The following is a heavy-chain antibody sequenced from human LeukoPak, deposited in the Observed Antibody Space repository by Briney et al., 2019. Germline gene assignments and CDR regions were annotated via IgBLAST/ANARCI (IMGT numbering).Heavy chain of an antibody. J-gene: IGHJ4*02. Sequence: SVKVSCKASGFTFTSSAMQWVRQARGQRLEWIGWIVVGSGNTNYAQKFRERVTITRDMSTSTAYMELSSLRSEDTAVYYCAATQGAVGATTVDYWGQGTLVTVSS. CDR1: GFTFTSSA. CDR3: AATQGAVGATTVDY. V-gene: IGHV1-58*02. D-gene: IGHD1-26*01. CDR2: IVVGSGNT.